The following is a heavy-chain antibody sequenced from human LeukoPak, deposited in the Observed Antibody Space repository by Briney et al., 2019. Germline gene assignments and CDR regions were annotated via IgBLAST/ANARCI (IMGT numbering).Heavy chain of an antibody. Sequence: GGSLGLSCAASGFTFDDYAMHWVRQAPGKGLEWVSGISWNSGSIGYADSVKGRFTISRDNAKNSLYLQMNGLRAEDTAVYYCARVYGGYGDYVYDYWGQGTLVTVSS. CDR2: ISWNSGSI. CDR1: GFTFDDYA. V-gene: IGHV3-9*01. CDR3: ARVYGGYGDYVYDY. J-gene: IGHJ4*02. D-gene: IGHD4-17*01.